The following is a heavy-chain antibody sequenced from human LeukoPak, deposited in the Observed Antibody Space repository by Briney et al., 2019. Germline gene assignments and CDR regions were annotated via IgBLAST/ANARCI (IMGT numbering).Heavy chain of an antibody. CDR1: GYTFTGYY. CDR3: ARDYFDWLLPFDY. V-gene: IGHV1-2*02. CDR2: INPNSGGT. D-gene: IGHD3-9*01. Sequence: ASVKVSRKASGYTFTGYYMHWVRQAPGQGLEWMGWINPNSGGTNYAQKFQGRVTMTRDTSISTAYMELSRLRSDDTAVYYCARDYFDWLLPFDYWGQGTLVTVSS. J-gene: IGHJ4*02.